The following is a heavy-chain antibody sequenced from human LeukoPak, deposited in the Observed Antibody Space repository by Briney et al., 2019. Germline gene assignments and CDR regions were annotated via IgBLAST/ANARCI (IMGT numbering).Heavy chain of an antibody. CDR1: GYTFTGYY. D-gene: IGHD3-3*01. V-gene: IGHV1-2*06. CDR2: INPNSGDT. CDR3: ASAEYYDFWSGYYPID. J-gene: IGHJ4*02. Sequence: ASVKVSCKASGYTFTGYYVHWVRQAPGQGLEWMGRINPNSGDTNYAQKFQGRVTMTRDTSISTAYMELSRLRSDDTAVYYCASAEYYDFWSGYYPIDWGQGTLVTVSS.